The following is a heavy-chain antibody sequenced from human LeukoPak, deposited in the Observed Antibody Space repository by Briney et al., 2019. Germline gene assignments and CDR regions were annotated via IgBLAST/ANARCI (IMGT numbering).Heavy chain of an antibody. CDR3: ARGPPNWGYDY. Sequence: VASVKVPCKASGYTFTSYDFNWVRQATGQRPEWMGWMSPNSGDTGYAQKFQDRVTMTRNTSISTAHMELSSLRSDDTAVYYCARGPPNWGYDYWGPGTLVTVSS. CDR2: MSPNSGDT. CDR1: GYTFTSYD. J-gene: IGHJ4*02. V-gene: IGHV1-8*01. D-gene: IGHD7-27*01.